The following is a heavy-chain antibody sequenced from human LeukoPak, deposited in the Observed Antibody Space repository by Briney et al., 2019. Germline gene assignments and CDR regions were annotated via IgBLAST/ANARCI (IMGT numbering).Heavy chain of an antibody. Sequence: SQTLSLTCAVSGGSISSGGYSWSWIRQPPGKGLEWIGYIYHSGSTYYNPSLKSRVTISVDRSKNQFSLKLSSVTAADTAVYYCASRTGTTDYWGQGTLVTVSS. CDR1: GGSISSGGYS. CDR2: IYHSGST. J-gene: IGHJ4*02. D-gene: IGHD1-1*01. V-gene: IGHV4-30-2*01. CDR3: ASRTGTTDY.